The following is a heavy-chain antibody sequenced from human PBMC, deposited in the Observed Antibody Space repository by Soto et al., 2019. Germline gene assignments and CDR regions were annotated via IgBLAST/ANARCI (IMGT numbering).Heavy chain of an antibody. V-gene: IGHV4-30-4*01. J-gene: IGHJ6*02. Sequence: PSETLSLTCTFSCGSIISGDYYWSWIRQPPGKGLEWIGYIYYSGSTYYNPSLKSRVTISVDTSKNQFSLKLSSVTAADTAVYYCAREGNNYDILTGRVYYYGMDVWGQGTTVTVSS. CDR1: CGSIISGDYY. D-gene: IGHD3-9*01. CDR2: IYYSGST. CDR3: AREGNNYDILTGRVYYYGMDV.